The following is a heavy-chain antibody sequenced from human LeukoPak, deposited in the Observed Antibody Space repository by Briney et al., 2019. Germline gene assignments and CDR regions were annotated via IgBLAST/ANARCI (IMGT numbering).Heavy chain of an antibody. D-gene: IGHD2-2*01. CDR1: GFRLSSYW. CDR3: ARDIVVITAAHVFEY. V-gene: IGHV3-7*03. J-gene: IGHJ4*02. CDR2: IKQDGSEQ. Sequence: GGSLRLSCAVSGFRLSSYWMSWLRQAQGKEVEWVANIKQDGSEQYYVDSVKGRFTISRDNAKNSLYLQMNSLRAEDTAVYYCARDIVVITAAHVFEYSGRGTLVTVSS.